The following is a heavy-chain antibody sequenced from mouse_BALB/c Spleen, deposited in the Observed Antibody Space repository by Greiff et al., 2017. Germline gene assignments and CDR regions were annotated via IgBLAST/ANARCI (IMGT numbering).Heavy chain of an antibody. CDR3: ARSSYPYYAMDY. CDR2: IYPGDGDT. V-gene: IGHV1-87*01. CDR1: GYTFTSYW. J-gene: IGHJ4*01. Sequence: VQGVESGAELARPGASVKLSCKASGYTFTSYWMQWVKQRPGQGLEWIGAIYPGDGDTRYTQKFKGKATLTADKSSSTAYMQLSSLASEDSAVYYCARSSYPYYAMDYWGQGTSVTVSS.